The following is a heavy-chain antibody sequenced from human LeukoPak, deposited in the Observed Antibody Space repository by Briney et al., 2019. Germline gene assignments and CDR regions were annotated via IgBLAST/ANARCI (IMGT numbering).Heavy chain of an antibody. V-gene: IGHV4-39*07. J-gene: IGHJ3*02. CDR2: IYYSGST. D-gene: IGHD3-10*01. Sequence: SETLSLTCTVSGGSISSSSYFWGWIRQPPGEGLEWIGSIYYSGSTYYNPSLKSRLTISVDTSKNQFSLKLSSVTAADTAVYYCARAPSGGYDTLRYAFDIWGQGTMVTVSS. CDR3: ARAPSGGYDTLRYAFDI. CDR1: GGSISSSSYF.